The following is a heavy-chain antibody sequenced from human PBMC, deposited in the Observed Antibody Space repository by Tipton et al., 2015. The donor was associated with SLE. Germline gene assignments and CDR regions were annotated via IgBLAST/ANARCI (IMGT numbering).Heavy chain of an antibody. CDR1: GYTFTNYG. D-gene: IGHD1-26*01. CDR3: AREGPVGSTRSYYFGMDV. V-gene: IGHV7-4-1*02. J-gene: IGHJ6*02. Sequence: QLVQSGAEVKKPGASVKVSCKASGYTFTNYGITWVRQAPGQGLEWMGWIDTITGNPTYAQGFTGRFVFSLDTSVSTAYLQISSLKAEDTALYYCAREGPVGSTRSYYFGMDVWGQGTTVTVS. CDR2: IDTITGNP.